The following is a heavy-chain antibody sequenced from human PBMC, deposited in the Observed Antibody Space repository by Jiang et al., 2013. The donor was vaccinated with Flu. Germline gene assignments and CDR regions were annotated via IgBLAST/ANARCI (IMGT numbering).Heavy chain of an antibody. Sequence: RLSCAASGFIFSKTWMSWVRQAPGKRLEWVGRIKSTTDGGTADYAAPAKGRFTISRDDSQNTLFLQMNSLRTDDTAVYYCRSGFDYWGQGTLVTVSS. D-gene: IGHD6-19*01. CDR3: RSGFDY. V-gene: IGHV3-15*01. J-gene: IGHJ4*02. CDR2: IKSTTDGGTA. CDR1: GFIFSKTW.